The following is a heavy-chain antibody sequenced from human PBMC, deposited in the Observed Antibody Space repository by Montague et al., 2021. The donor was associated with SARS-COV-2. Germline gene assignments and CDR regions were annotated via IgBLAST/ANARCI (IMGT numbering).Heavy chain of an antibody. Sequence: SETLSLTCSVSGASVTSDSWGWIRQTPGKGLEWIAYIYDTGIIDYHPSLRSRTTIAVDTSKNQLSLKLTSVSAADTAVYFCAREREGSGIFDLWGQGTMVTVSS. CDR3: AREREGSGIFDL. V-gene: IGHV4-59*02. D-gene: IGHD2-15*01. CDR1: GASVTSDS. J-gene: IGHJ3*01. CDR2: IYDTGII.